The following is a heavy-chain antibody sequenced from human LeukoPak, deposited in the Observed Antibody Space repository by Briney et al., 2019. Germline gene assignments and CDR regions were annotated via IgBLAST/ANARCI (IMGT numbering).Heavy chain of an antibody. CDR1: GFTFSSYA. CDR3: ARVIKGYNVYYFDY. D-gene: IGHD5-24*01. J-gene: IGHJ4*02. V-gene: IGHV3-23*01. CDR2: FSGSGGST. Sequence: GGSLRLSCAASGFTFSSYAMSWVRQAPGKGLEWVSAFSGSGGSTYYADSVKGRFTISRDNSKNTLYLQMNSLRAEDTAVYYCARVIKGYNVYYFDYWGQGTLVTVSS.